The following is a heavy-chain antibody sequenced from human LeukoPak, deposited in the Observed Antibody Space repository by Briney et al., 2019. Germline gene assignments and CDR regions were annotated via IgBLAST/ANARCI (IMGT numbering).Heavy chain of an antibody. CDR3: ARDKRMVRGVIIHNWFDP. J-gene: IGHJ5*02. CDR1: GGSISSYY. D-gene: IGHD3-10*01. Sequence: SETLSLTCTGSGGSISSYYWSWIRQPAGKGLEWIGRIYTSGSTNYNPSLKSRVTMSVDTSKNQFSLKLSSVTAADTAVYYCARDKRMVRGVIIHNWFDPRGQGTLVTVSS. V-gene: IGHV4-4*07. CDR2: IYTSGST.